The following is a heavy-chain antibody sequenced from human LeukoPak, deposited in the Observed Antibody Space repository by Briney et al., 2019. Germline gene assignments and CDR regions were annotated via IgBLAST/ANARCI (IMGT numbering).Heavy chain of an antibody. D-gene: IGHD3-22*01. J-gene: IGHJ6*03. V-gene: IGHV4-34*01. CDR1: GGSFSGYY. CDR2: VNPSGST. Sequence: SETLSLTCAVYGGSFSGYYWTWIRQTPAKGMEWNGEVNPSGSTSYNTYLKSRVTISVDTSKNHFPLKLSSVTAADTAVYYCARGRQDVTMIVVVMTAVSYYLDVWGKGTTVTVS. CDR3: ARGRQDVTMIVVVMTAVSYYLDV.